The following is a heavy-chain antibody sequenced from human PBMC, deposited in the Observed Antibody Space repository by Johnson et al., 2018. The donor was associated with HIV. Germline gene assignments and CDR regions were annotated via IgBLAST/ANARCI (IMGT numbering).Heavy chain of an antibody. CDR3: AKGVVVTAMNDAFDI. Sequence: VQLVESGGGLVKPGGSLRLSCAASGFTFSNAWMSWVRQAPGKGLEWVGRIKSNTDGGTTDYAAPVKGRFTISRDNSKNTLYLQMNSLRAEDTDVYYCAKGVVVTAMNDAFDIWGRGTMVTGSS. D-gene: IGHD2-21*02. J-gene: IGHJ3*02. CDR1: GFTFSNAW. V-gene: IGHV3-15*01. CDR2: IKSNTDGGTT.